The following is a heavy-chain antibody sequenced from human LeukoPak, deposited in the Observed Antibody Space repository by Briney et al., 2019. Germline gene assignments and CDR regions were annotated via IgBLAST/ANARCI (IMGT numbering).Heavy chain of an antibody. D-gene: IGHD2-2*01. CDR3: ARVRCSSTSCFYYYYYYMDV. CDR2: INHSGST. J-gene: IGHJ6*03. CDR1: GGSFSGYY. Sequence: SETLSLTCAVYGGSFSGYYWSWIRQPPGKGLEWIGEINHSGSTNYNPSLKSRVTISVDTSKNQFSLKLSSVTAADTAVYYCARVRCSSTSCFYYYYYYMDVWGKGTTVTVSS. V-gene: IGHV4-34*01.